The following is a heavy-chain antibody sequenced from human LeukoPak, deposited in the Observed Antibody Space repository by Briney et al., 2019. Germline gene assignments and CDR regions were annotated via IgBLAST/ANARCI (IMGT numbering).Heavy chain of an antibody. CDR3: ARGPILTGYFNKWFDP. D-gene: IGHD3-9*01. J-gene: IGHJ5*02. V-gene: IGHV3-23*01. CDR2: IRGSGGST. Sequence: GGSLRLSCAASGFTFSSYAISWVRQARGKGLEWVSVIRGSGGSTYYADSVKGRFTISSDTSKNTLYLQMNSLRAEDTAVYYCARGPILTGYFNKWFDPWGQGTLVTVSS. CDR1: GFTFSSYA.